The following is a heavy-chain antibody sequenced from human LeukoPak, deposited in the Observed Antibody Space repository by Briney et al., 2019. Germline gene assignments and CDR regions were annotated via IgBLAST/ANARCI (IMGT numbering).Heavy chain of an antibody. CDR3: AKDRRPKRGYCSGGSCYVPDYFDY. D-gene: IGHD2-15*01. CDR2: ISGSGDST. V-gene: IGHV3-23*01. Sequence: GGSLRLSCAASGFTFSSYGMSWVRQAPGKGLEWVSGISGSGDSTYYADSVKGRFTISRDNFKNTLYLQLNSLRAEDTAVYYCAKDRRPKRGYCSGGSCYVPDYFDYWGQGTLVTVSS. J-gene: IGHJ4*02. CDR1: GFTFSSYG.